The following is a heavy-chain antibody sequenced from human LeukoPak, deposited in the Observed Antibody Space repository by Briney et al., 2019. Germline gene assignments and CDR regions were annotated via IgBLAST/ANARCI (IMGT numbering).Heavy chain of an antibody. CDR1: GGTFSSYA. D-gene: IGHD4-17*01. CDR2: INPSGGST. J-gene: IGHJ3*02. Sequence: GASVKVSCKASGGTFSSYAISWVRQAPGQGLEWMGIINPSGGSTSYAQKFQGRVTMIRDTSTSTVYMELSSLRSEDTAVYYCARASSGDYSLLYDAFDIWGQGTMVTVSS. V-gene: IGHV1-46*01. CDR3: ARASSGDYSLLYDAFDI.